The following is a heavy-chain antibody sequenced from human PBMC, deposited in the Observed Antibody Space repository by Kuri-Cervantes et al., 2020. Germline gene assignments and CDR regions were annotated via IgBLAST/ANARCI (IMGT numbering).Heavy chain of an antibody. CDR2: IYSGGRT. CDR1: GFTVSSNY. CDR3: ARDPNIHGYYYGMDV. J-gene: IGHJ6*02. D-gene: IGHD2/OR15-2a*01. Sequence: GESLKISCAASGFTVSSNYMSWVRQAPGKGLEWVSVIYSGGRTYYADSVKGRFTISRDNSKNTLYLQMNSLRAEDTAVYYCARDPNIHGYYYGMDVWGQGTTVTVSS. V-gene: IGHV3-53*01.